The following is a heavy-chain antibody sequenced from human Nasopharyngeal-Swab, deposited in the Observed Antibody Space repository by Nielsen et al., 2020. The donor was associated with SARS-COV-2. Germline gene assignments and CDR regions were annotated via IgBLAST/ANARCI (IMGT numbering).Heavy chain of an antibody. V-gene: IGHV3-20*01. D-gene: IGHD3-22*01. CDR2: INWNGGST. CDR1: GFTFDDYG. CDR3: ARDFPAYYYDSSGPGRAAFDI. J-gene: IGHJ3*02. Sequence: GGLRLSCAASGFTFDDYGMSWVRQAPGKGLEWVSGINWNGGSTGYADSVKGRFTISRDNAKNSLYLQMNSLRAEDTALYHCARDFPAYYYDSSGPGRAAFDIWGQGTMVTVSS.